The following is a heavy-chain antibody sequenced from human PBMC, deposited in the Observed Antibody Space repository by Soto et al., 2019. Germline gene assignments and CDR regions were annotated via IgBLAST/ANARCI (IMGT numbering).Heavy chain of an antibody. CDR3: ARGLYEPNWFDS. J-gene: IGHJ5*01. Sequence: QVQLQESGPGLVKPSQTLSLICTVSGGSINSGGSFWTWIRQHPGRAPEWIVYLSHTGNTYYNPSLKSRVLMSVDRSKNLLSLRLSSVTAADTAVYYCARGLYEPNWFDSWGQGTLVTVSS. CDR1: GGSINSGGSF. CDR2: LSHTGNT. V-gene: IGHV4-31*03. D-gene: IGHD3-22*01.